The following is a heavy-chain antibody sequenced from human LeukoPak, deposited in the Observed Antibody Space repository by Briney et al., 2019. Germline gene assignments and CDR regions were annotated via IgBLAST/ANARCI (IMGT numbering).Heavy chain of an antibody. CDR1: GGSISSSSYY. Sequence: SETLSLTCTVSGGSISSSSYYWGWIRQPPGKGLEWIGSIYDSGSTYYNPSLKGRVSISVDTSKNQFSLKLSSVTAADTAVYYCARSLVAGTRKVDYWGQGTLVTVSS. CDR3: ARSLVAGTRKVDY. J-gene: IGHJ4*02. V-gene: IGHV4-39*01. CDR2: IYDSGST. D-gene: IGHD6-19*01.